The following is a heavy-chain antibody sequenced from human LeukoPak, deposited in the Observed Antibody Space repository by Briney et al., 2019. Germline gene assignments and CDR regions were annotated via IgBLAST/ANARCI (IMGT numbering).Heavy chain of an antibody. D-gene: IGHD3-22*01. CDR3: ARDSGSSGYGGSWFDP. CDR1: GYSISSGYY. V-gene: IGHV4-38-2*02. J-gene: IGHJ5*02. Sequence: PSETLSLTCTVSGYSISSGYYWGWIRQPPGKGLEWIGSIYHSGSTYYNPSLKSRVTVSVDTSKNQFSLKLSSVTAADTAVYYCARDSGSSGYGGSWFDPWGQGTLVTVSS. CDR2: IYHSGST.